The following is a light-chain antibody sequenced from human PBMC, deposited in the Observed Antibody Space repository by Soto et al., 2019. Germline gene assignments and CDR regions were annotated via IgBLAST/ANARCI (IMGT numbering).Light chain of an antibody. CDR2: DDS. CDR1: SSDVGGYNF. CDR3: SSYTSLSTYV. Sequence: QSVLTQPASVSGSPGQSITISCTGTSSDVGGYNFVSWCQQHPGTATKLMIYDDSHRPSGVSNRFSGSKSGNTASLTTSGLHAEDEADYYCSSYTSLSTYVFGTGTKLTVL. V-gene: IGLV2-14*01. J-gene: IGLJ1*01.